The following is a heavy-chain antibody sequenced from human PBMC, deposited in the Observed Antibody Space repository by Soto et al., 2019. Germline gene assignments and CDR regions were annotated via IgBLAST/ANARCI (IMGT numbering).Heavy chain of an antibody. J-gene: IGHJ4*02. D-gene: IGHD6-6*01. V-gene: IGHV4-59*01. CDR2: IYYSGST. CDR3: ARAPAARPAYFDY. Sequence: SETLSLTCTVSGGSISSYYWSWIRQLPGKGLEWIGYIYYSGSTNYNPSLKSRVTISVDTSKNQSSLKLSSVTAADTAVYYCARAPAARPAYFDYWGQGTLVTVSS. CDR1: GGSISSYY.